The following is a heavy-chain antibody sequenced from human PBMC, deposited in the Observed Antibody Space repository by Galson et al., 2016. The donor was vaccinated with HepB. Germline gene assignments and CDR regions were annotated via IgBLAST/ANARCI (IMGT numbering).Heavy chain of an antibody. CDR2: INSDGSTT. D-gene: IGHD3-3*01. J-gene: IGHJ3*02. CDR3: ASETYDDWRSAGRSEI. Sequence: SLRLSCAASGFTFSSHWMHWVRQAPGKGLVWVSRINSDGSTTSYADSVKARLTISRDHSKNTVYLQMNRMRAEDTAVYYCASETYDDWRSAGRSEIWGPGTLVTVSS. CDR1: GFTFSSHW. V-gene: IGHV3-74*01.